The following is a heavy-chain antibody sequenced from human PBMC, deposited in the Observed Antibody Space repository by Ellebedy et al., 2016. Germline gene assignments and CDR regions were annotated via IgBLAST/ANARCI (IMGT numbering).Heavy chain of an antibody. V-gene: IGHV1-2*02. D-gene: IGHD6-6*01. CDR3: ARGTSSSPIYYYYYMDV. CDR1: GYTFTGYY. J-gene: IGHJ6*03. Sequence: ASVKVSCXASGYTFTGYYMHWVRQAPGQGLEWMGWINPNSGGTNYAQKFQGRVTMTRDTSISTAYMELSRLRSDDTAVYYCARGTSSSPIYYYYYMDVWGKGTTVTVSS. CDR2: INPNSGGT.